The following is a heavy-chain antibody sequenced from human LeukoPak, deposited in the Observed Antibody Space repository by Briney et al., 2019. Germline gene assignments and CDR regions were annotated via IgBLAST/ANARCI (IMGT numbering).Heavy chain of an antibody. V-gene: IGHV3-23*01. CDR1: GFTFSSYA. J-gene: IGHJ4*02. CDR2: ITTGGPNT. D-gene: IGHD7-27*01. Sequence: PGGSLRLSCAASGFTFSSYAMSWVRQAPGKWLEWVSAITTGGPNTYYADSVKGRFTVSRDDSKNTLYLQMNSLRAEDTAVYYCAKDGGLWVSAHWGDSWGRGTLVTVSS. CDR3: AKDGGLWVSAHWGDS.